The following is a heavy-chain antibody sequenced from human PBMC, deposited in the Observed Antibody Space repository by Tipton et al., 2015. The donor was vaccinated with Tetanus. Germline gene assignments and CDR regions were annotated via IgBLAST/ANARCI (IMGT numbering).Heavy chain of an antibody. V-gene: IGHV4-39*01. Sequence: TLSLTCIVSGGSMSTGGHYGAWVRQSPGQGLEWIGNVYYNGNSLQNPSLKSRVTLSLDKSKNQFSLKLTSVTAADSAVYFCARSADNWFDPWGPGILVTVSS. CDR3: ARSADNWFDP. CDR2: VYYNGNS. J-gene: IGHJ5*02. CDR1: GGSMSTGGHY.